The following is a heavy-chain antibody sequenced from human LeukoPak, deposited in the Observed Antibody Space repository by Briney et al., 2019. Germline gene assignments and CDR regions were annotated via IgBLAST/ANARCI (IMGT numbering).Heavy chain of an antibody. V-gene: IGHV1-2*02. J-gene: IGHJ4*02. D-gene: IGHD2-15*01. Sequence: ASVTVSCKASGYTFTVHYMHWVRQAPGQGLEWMGWINPKNAATNYAQGFQGRVTMTRDTSTGTVYMEVSGLKSDDTAVYYCAKTLYVAAAPGGFDYWGQGTLVTVSS. CDR2: INPKNAAT. CDR3: AKTLYVAAAPGGFDY. CDR1: GYTFTVHY.